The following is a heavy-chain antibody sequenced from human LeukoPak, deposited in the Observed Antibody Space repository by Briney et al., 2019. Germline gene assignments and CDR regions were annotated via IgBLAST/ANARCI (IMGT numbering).Heavy chain of an antibody. Sequence: GGSLRLSCAASGFTFSSYAMHWVRQAPGKGLEWVAVISYDGSNKYYADSVKGRFTISRDNSKNTLYLQMNSLRAEDTAVYYCARDIVATIEGIFDYWGQGTLVTVSS. CDR3: ARDIVATIEGIFDY. J-gene: IGHJ4*02. CDR2: ISYDGSNK. D-gene: IGHD5-12*01. V-gene: IGHV3-30-3*01. CDR1: GFTFSSYA.